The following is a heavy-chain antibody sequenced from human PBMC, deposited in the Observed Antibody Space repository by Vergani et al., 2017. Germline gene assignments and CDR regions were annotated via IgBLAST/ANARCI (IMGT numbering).Heavy chain of an antibody. Sequence: VQLVESGGGVVQPGRSLRLSCAASGFTFSSYAMHWVRQAPGKGLEWVAVISYDGSNKYYADSVKGRFTISRDNSKNTLYLQMNSLRAEDTAVYYCAKDMRNPVMVRGVIHRPALSVSGAFDIWGQGTMVTVSS. V-gene: IGHV3-30*04. CDR3: AKDMRNPVMVRGVIHRPALSVSGAFDI. J-gene: IGHJ3*02. CDR2: ISYDGSNK. D-gene: IGHD3-10*01. CDR1: GFTFSSYA.